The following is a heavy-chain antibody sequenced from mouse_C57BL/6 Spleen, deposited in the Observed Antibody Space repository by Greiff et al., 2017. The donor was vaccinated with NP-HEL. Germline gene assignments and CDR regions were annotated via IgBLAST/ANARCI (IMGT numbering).Heavy chain of an antibody. V-gene: IGHV2-4*01. CDR3: AKNGILLPSKGYFDV. Sequence: VQLQQSGPGLVQPSQSLSITCTVSGFSLTSFGVHWVRQPPGKGLEWLGVIWSGGSTDYNAAFISRLSISKDNSKSQVFFKMNSLQADDTAIYYCAKNGILLPSKGYFDVWGTGTTVTVSS. CDR2: IWSGGST. J-gene: IGHJ1*03. D-gene: IGHD1-1*01. CDR1: GFSLTSFG.